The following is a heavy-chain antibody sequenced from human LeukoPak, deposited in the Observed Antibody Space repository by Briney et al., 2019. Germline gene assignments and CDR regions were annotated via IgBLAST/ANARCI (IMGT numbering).Heavy chain of an antibody. CDR1: GGSISSSSYY. CDR2: IYYSGST. V-gene: IGHV4-39*07. CDR3: ARVDYGDYVGICFDY. D-gene: IGHD4-17*01. J-gene: IGHJ4*02. Sequence: SETLSLTCTVSGGSISSSSYYWGWIRQPPGKGLEWIGSIYYSGSTYYNPSLKSRVTISVDTSKNQFSLKLSSVTAADTAVYYCARVDYGDYVGICFDYWGQGTLVTVSS.